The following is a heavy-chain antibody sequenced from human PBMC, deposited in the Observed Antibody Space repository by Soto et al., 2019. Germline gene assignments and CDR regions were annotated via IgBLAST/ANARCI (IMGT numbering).Heavy chain of an antibody. D-gene: IGHD3-10*01. Sequence: QVQLVQSGAEVKKPGASVKVSCKASGYTFTSYGISWVRQAPGQGLEWMGWISAYNGNTNYAQKLQGRVTMTTDTSTSTAYMELRSLRSDDTAVYYCARDYYGSGSYYPYYYYYGMDVWGQGTTVTVSS. CDR1: GYTFTSYG. V-gene: IGHV1-18*01. CDR3: ARDYYGSGSYYPYYYYYGMDV. CDR2: ISAYNGNT. J-gene: IGHJ6*02.